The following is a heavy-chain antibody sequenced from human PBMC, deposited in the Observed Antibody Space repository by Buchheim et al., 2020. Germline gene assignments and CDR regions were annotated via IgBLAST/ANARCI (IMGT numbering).Heavy chain of an antibody. CDR3: ARALLGADPLGYYFDH. CDR1: GYTFSNYY. D-gene: IGHD1-26*01. Sequence: QVQLVQSGAETKEPGASVRVSCKTSGYTFSNYYIHWLRQVPGKRPEWMGWINIDTGGTNSAQKLQGRLTMTRDDSIATAFLVLSSLTSDDTAMYFCARALLGADPLGYYFDHWGQGT. V-gene: IGHV1-2*02. J-gene: IGHJ4*02. CDR2: INIDTGGT.